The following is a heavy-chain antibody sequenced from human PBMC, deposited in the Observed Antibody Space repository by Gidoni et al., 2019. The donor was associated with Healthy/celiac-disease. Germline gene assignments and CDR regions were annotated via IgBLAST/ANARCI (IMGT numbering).Heavy chain of an antibody. D-gene: IGHD4-17*01. CDR2: IYYSGST. CDR1: GGSISSGGYS. CDR3: ARDTVTTVT. J-gene: IGHJ5*02. Sequence: QVQLQESGPGLVKPSQTPFLTRAVSGGSISSGGYSWSWIRQPPGKGLEWIGYIYYSGSTYYNPSLKSRVTISVDTSKNQFSLKLSSVTAADTAVYYCARDTVTTVTWGQGTLVTVSS. V-gene: IGHV4-30-4*07.